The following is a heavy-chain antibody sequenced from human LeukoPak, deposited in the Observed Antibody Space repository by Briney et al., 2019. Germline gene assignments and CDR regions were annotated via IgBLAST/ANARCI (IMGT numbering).Heavy chain of an antibody. J-gene: IGHJ4*02. D-gene: IGHD3-22*01. CDR1: GFTVRSNY. V-gene: IGHV3-74*01. Sequence: PGGSLRLSCAASGFTVRSNYMTWVRQAPGKGLEWVSRIYSDGSSTSYADAVKGRFTITRDNDKYTLYLQMNIRRAEDTAVYYCARDDRYFRCGDSSGYYWGIDYWGQGTLVTVSS. CDR2: IYSDGSST. CDR3: ARDDRYFRCGDSSGYYWGIDY.